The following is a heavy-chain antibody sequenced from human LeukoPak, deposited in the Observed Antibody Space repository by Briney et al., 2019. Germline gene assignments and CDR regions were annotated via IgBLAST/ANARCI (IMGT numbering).Heavy chain of an antibody. D-gene: IGHD3-10*01. CDR2: TYSGGRT. CDR1: GFTFSSYE. Sequence: PGGSLRLSCAASGFTFSSYEMNWVRQAPGKGLEWVSVTYSGGRTYYADSVKGRFTISRDNSKNTLFLQMDSLRAEDTAVYYCARVYYGSGSLYYYYYYMDVWGKGTTVIISS. J-gene: IGHJ6*03. CDR3: ARVYYGSGSLYYYYYYMDV. V-gene: IGHV3-53*01.